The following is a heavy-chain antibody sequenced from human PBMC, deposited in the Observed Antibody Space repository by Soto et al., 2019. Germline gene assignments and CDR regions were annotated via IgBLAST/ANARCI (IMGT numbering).Heavy chain of an antibody. J-gene: IGHJ3*02. Sequence: QVQLVQSGAAVKKPGASVKVSCKTSGYTFTSYDINWVRQATGQGLEWMGWMNPNSGNSAYARKFQGRVTMTRNTSISTAYMELSSLTSEDTAVYYCARERSSGAFDIWGQGTMVTVSS. V-gene: IGHV1-8*01. CDR2: MNPNSGNS. D-gene: IGHD1-26*01. CDR1: GYTFTSYD. CDR3: ARERSSGAFDI.